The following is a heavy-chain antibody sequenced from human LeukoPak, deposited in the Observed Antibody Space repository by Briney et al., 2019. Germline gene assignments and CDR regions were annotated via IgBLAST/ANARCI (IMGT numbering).Heavy chain of an antibody. CDR2: INPNSGGP. Sequence: ASVKVSCKVSGYTFIDYYMHWVRQAPGQGLEWMGRINPNSGGPDYAQGFQGRVTMTRDTSISTVYMELSRLRSDDTAVYYCARDGDYDSSGFFLDYWGQGTLVTVSS. V-gene: IGHV1-2*06. J-gene: IGHJ4*02. CDR3: ARDGDYDSSGFFLDY. CDR1: GYTFIDYY. D-gene: IGHD3-22*01.